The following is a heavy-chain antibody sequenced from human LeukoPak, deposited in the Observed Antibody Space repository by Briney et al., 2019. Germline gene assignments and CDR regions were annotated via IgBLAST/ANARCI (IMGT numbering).Heavy chain of an antibody. CDR3: ARYSSSSGYFDY. V-gene: IGHV4-59*01. CDR2: IYYSGST. Sequence: SETLSLTCIVSGGSISSYYWSWILQPPGKGLEWIGYIYYSGSTNYNPSLKSRVTISVDTSKNQFSLKLSSVTAADTAVYYCARYSSSSGYFDYWGQGTLVTVSS. J-gene: IGHJ4*02. D-gene: IGHD6-6*01. CDR1: GGSISSYY.